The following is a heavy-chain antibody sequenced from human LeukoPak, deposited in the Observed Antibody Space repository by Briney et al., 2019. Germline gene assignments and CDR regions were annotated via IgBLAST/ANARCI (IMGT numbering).Heavy chain of an antibody. V-gene: IGHV3-30*04. J-gene: IGHJ4*02. CDR1: GFTFSSYA. D-gene: IGHD3-10*01. CDR3: ARDFAINTMVRGTFDY. CDR2: ISYDGSNK. Sequence: GGSLRLSCAASGFTFSSYAMHWVRQAPGKGLEWVAVISYDGSNKYYADSVKGRFTISRDNSKNTLYLQMNSLRAEDTAVYYCARDFAINTMVRGTFDYWGQGTLVTVSS.